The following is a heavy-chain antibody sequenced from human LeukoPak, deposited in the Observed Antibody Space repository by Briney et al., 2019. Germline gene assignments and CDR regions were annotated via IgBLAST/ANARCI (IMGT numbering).Heavy chain of an antibody. V-gene: IGHV1-8*01. CDR2: MNPNSGHT. D-gene: IGHD3-9*01. J-gene: IGHJ6*02. Sequence: VASVKVSCKASGYTFTSYDINWVRQATGQGVEWMGWMNPNSGHTGYAQKFQGRVTMTRNTSISTAYMELSSLRSEDTAVYYCARGVHDILTGYHTSPYYYYGMDVWGQGTTVTVSS. CDR1: GYTFTSYD. CDR3: ARGVHDILTGYHTSPYYYYGMDV.